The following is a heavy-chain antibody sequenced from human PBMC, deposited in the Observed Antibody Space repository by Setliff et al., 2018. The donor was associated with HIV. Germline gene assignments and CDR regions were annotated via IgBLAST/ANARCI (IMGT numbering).Heavy chain of an antibody. CDR1: GGTSSTYA. J-gene: IGHJ3*01. V-gene: IGHV1-69*10. CDR3: AGPRGDEAFDV. CDR2: FIPVLDIT. D-gene: IGHD3-10*01. Sequence: SVKVSCKASGGTSSTYATNWVRQAPGQGLEWMGQFIPVLDITNYAQKFQGTVTINADKSTNTMYLELRSLRPEDTAMYYCAGPRGDEAFDVWGQGTMVTVSS.